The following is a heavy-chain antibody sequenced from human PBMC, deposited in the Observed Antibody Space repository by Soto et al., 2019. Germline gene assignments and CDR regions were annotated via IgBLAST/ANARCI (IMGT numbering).Heavy chain of an antibody. Sequence: QVQLVQSGAEVKKPGASVKVSCKASGYTFTSYGISWVRQAPGQGLEWMGWISAYNGNTNYAQKLQGRVTMTTDTSTSTAYMELRSLRSDDTAVYYCASGRHYDSSGYYHPLRYWGQGTLVTVSS. D-gene: IGHD3-22*01. J-gene: IGHJ4*02. CDR1: GYTFTSYG. CDR2: ISAYNGNT. V-gene: IGHV1-18*01. CDR3: ASGRHYDSSGYYHPLRY.